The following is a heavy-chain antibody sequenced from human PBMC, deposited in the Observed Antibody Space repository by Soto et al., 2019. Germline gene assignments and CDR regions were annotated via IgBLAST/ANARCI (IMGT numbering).Heavy chain of an antibody. Sequence: SETLSLTCAVSGGSISGFFWSWIRQPPGKGLEWIGYVSDSGSTNYIPSLRSRVTILVDTSKNQFSLRLSSVTAADTAVYYCARTYSGYYFDYWGQGAPVTVSS. J-gene: IGHJ4*02. CDR3: ARTYSGYYFDY. CDR1: GGSISGFF. D-gene: IGHD5-12*01. V-gene: IGHV4-59*08. CDR2: VSDSGST.